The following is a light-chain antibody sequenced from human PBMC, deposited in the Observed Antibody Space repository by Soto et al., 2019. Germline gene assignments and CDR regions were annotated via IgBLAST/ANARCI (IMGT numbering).Light chain of an antibody. Sequence: DIVMTQSPDSLSVSLGERATIKCRSSQSVLHRSNGNNYIAWYQQKPGQPPKLLIYWSSTRDSGVPDRFIGSGSGTDFTLTVTSLHAEDVATYYCQHVNSYPEFTFGPGTKVDIK. V-gene: IGKV4-1*01. CDR3: QHVNSYPEFT. CDR1: QSVLHRSNGNNY. J-gene: IGKJ3*01. CDR2: WSS.